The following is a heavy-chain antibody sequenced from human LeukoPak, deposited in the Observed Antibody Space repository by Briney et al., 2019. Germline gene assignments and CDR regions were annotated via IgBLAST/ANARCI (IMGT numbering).Heavy chain of an antibody. CDR1: GVSVSTSH. CDR2: LSYTGRT. Sequence: SETLSLTCNVSGVSVSTSHWNWIRQRPGKGLEWIGCLSYTGRTDYNPSLKSRVSISLGSSNNHFSLKLTSVTAADTAVYYCSEGYFEPFDHWGQGILVTVSS. D-gene: IGHD2/OR15-2a*01. J-gene: IGHJ4*02. V-gene: IGHV4-59*02. CDR3: SEGYFEPFDH.